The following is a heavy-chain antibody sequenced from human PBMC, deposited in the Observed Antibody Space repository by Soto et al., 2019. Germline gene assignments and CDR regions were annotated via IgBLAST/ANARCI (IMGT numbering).Heavy chain of an antibody. D-gene: IGHD2-21*02. CDR2: ISSSGSTI. CDR1: GFTFSIYE. CDR3: ARDPGYGGDPPLYYFDY. Sequence: GGSLRLSCAASGFTFSIYEMNWVRHAPGKGLEWVSYISSSGSTIYYADFVKGRFSISRDNAKNSLFLQMSSLRAEDTAVYYCARDPGYGGDPPLYYFDYWGQGTLVTVSS. J-gene: IGHJ4*02. V-gene: IGHV3-48*03.